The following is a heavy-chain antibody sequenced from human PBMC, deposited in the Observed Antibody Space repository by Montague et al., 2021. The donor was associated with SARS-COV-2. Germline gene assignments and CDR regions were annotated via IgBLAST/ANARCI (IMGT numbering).Heavy chain of an antibody. CDR2: VYYNGDT. CDR1: CGATQAQY. J-gene: IGHJ3*01. V-gene: IGHV4-59*08. D-gene: IGHD6-19*01. CDR3: ARGWAFDP. Sequence: SETLSLTCSRSCGATQAQYGRSIRRSPGKRPEWIGYVYYNGDTKYNPSLQSRVTISIDTSENQFSLRLNSVTAADTAVYFCARGWAFDPWGQGRLVTVSS.